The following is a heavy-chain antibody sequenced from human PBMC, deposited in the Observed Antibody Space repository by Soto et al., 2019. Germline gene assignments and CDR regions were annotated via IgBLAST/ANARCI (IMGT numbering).Heavy chain of an antibody. J-gene: IGHJ5*02. CDR1: GFTFSSYG. D-gene: IGHD6-19*01. Sequence: QVQLVESGGGVVQPGRSLRLSCAASGFTFSSYGMHWVRQAPGKGLEWVAVIWYDGSNKYYADSVKGRFTISRDNSKNTLYLQMNSLRAEDTAVYYCAKSRSSGFPRLGWFDPWGQGTLVTVSS. V-gene: IGHV3-33*06. CDR3: AKSRSSGFPRLGWFDP. CDR2: IWYDGSNK.